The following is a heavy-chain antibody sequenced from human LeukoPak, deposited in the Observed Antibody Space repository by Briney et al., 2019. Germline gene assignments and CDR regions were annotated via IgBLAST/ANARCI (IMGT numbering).Heavy chain of an antibody. CDR2: IYHSGST. D-gene: IGHD6-19*01. J-gene: IGHJ4*02. Sequence: PSETLSLTCAVSGGSISSGDYSWSWIRQPPGKGLEWIGYIYHSGSTYYNPSLKSRVTISVDRSKNQLSLKLSSVTAAVTAVYYCARNRYNSGVDYWGQGTLVTVSS. V-gene: IGHV4-30-2*01. CDR3: ARNRYNSGVDY. CDR1: GGSISSGDYS.